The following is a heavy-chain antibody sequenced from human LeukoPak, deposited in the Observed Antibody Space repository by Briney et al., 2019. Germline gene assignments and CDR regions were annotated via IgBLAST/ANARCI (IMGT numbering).Heavy chain of an antibody. D-gene: IGHD6-13*01. V-gene: IGHV4-34*01. CDR2: INHSGST. CDR3: ARGYSSSWYLYYYYYMDV. Sequence: SETLSLTCAVYGGSFSGYYWSWIRQPPGKGLEWIGEINHSGSTNYNPSLKSRVTISVDTSKNQFSLKLSSVTAADTAVYYCARGYSSSWYLYYYYYMDVWGKGTTVTVSS. CDR1: GGSFSGYY. J-gene: IGHJ6*03.